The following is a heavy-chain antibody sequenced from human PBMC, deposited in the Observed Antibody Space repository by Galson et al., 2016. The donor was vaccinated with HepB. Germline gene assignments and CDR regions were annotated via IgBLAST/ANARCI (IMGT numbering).Heavy chain of an antibody. Sequence: SVKVSCKASGYTFTNYGISWVRQAPGQGLEWMGWISAYNGHTNYAQELQGRVTMTTDTSTSTAYMELRSLRSEDTAVYYCATFLEYASSWFEDEYLQHWGQGTLVSVSS. V-gene: IGHV1-18*01. CDR2: ISAYNGHT. CDR1: GYTFTNYG. J-gene: IGHJ1*01. CDR3: ATFLEYASSWFEDEYLQH. D-gene: IGHD6-13*01.